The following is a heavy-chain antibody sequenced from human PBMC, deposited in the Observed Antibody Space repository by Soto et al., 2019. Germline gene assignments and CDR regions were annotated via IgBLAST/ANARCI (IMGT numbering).Heavy chain of an antibody. CDR1: GGSISSYY. CDR3: AREVADGDYSAIDY. CDR2: IYYSGST. V-gene: IGHV4-59*01. D-gene: IGHD4-17*01. Sequence: PSETLSLTCTVSGGSISSYYWSWIRQPPGKGLEWIGYIYYSGSTNYNPSLKSRVTISVDTSKNQFSLKLSSVTAADTAVYYCAREVADGDYSAIDYWGQGTLVTV. J-gene: IGHJ4*02.